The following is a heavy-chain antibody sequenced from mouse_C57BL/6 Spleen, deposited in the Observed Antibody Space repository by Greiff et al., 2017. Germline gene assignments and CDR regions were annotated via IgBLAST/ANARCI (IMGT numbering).Heavy chain of an antibody. J-gene: IGHJ4*01. CDR1: GYTFTDYY. D-gene: IGHD2-4*01. CDR2: INPNNGGT. Sequence: EVQLQQSGPELVKPGASVKISCKASGYTFTDYYMNWVKQSHGKSLEWIGDINPNNGGTSYNQKFKGKATLTVDKSSSTAYMELRSLTSEDSAVYYCTRRAYYDGLYYAMDYWGQGTSVTVSS. V-gene: IGHV1-26*01. CDR3: TRRAYYDGLYYAMDY.